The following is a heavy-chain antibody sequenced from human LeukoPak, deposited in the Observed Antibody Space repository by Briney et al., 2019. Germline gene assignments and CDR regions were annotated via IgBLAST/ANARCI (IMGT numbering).Heavy chain of an antibody. J-gene: IGHJ1*01. D-gene: IGHD3-16*01. CDR3: ANGGGYFLH. V-gene: IGHV3-30*02. CDR1: EFTFRTYG. CDR2: IRFDGNTE. Sequence: GGSLRLSCVASEFTFRTYGMHWVRQAPGKGLEWVAFIRFDGNTEEYADSVEGRFTVSRDNAKNTLYLQMDTLRPEDTALYYCANGGGYFLHWGQGTLVTVAS.